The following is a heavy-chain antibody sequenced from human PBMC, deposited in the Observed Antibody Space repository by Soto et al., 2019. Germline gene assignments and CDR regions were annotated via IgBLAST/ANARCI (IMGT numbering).Heavy chain of an antibody. D-gene: IGHD3-22*01. Sequence: QVQLQESGPGLVKPSQTLSLTCTVSGGSISSGGYYWSWIRQHPGKGLEWIGYIYYSGSTYYNPSLKSRVTISVDTSKHQFSLKVSSVTAADTAVYYCARESYYDSSGYYRYNWFDPWGQGTLVTVSS. CDR3: ARESYYDSSGYYRYNWFDP. J-gene: IGHJ5*02. CDR2: IYYSGST. CDR1: GGSISSGGYY. V-gene: IGHV4-31*03.